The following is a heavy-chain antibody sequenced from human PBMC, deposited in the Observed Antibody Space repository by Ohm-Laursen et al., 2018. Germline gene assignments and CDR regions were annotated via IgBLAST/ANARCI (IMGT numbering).Heavy chain of an antibody. CDR3: ASSGSPSRARYSFDS. V-gene: IGHV4-59*11. CDR1: GASINSHH. D-gene: IGHD3-10*01. Sequence: GTLSLTCTVSGASINSHHWSFIRQPPGKGLEWIAFVYYSGSTYYNPSLKSRVSMSVDTSNNQFSLQLRYVTAADTAVYYCASSGSPSRARYSFDSWGQGTLVTVSS. J-gene: IGHJ4*02. CDR2: VYYSGST.